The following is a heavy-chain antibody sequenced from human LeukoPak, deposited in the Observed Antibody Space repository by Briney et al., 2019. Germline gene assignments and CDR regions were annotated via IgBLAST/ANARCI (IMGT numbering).Heavy chain of an antibody. CDR3: ARAGHGYNSRAFDY. CDR2: IYYSGST. V-gene: IGHV4-31*03. J-gene: IGHJ4*02. D-gene: IGHD5-12*01. CDR1: GGSISSGGYY. Sequence: SETLSLTCTVSGGSISSGGYYWSWIRQHPGKGLEWIGYIYYSGSTYYNPSLKSRVTISVDTSKNQFSLKLSSVTAADTAVHYCARAGHGYNSRAFDYWGQGTLVTVSS.